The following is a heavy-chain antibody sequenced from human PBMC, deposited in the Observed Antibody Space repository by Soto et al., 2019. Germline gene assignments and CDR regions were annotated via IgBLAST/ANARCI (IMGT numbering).Heavy chain of an antibody. Sequence: GGSLRLSCAASGFTFSDYYMSWIRQAPGKGLEWVSYISSSSSYTNYADSVKGRFTISRDNAKNSLYLQMNSLRAEDTAVYYCARFPPYLGYCSSTSCRNWFDPWGQGTLVTGS. D-gene: IGHD2-2*01. J-gene: IGHJ5*02. CDR3: ARFPPYLGYCSSTSCRNWFDP. CDR2: ISSSSSYT. V-gene: IGHV3-11*06. CDR1: GFTFSDYY.